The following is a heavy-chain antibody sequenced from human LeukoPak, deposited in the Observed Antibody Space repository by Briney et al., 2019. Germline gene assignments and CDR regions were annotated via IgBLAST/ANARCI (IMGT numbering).Heavy chain of an antibody. J-gene: IGHJ4*02. CDR3: ARGPMVRGVTKPPGY. D-gene: IGHD3-10*01. CDR2: INPNSGGT. V-gene: IGHV1-2*02. CDR1: GYTFTGYY. Sequence: GASVTVSCKASGYTFTGYYMHWVRQAPGQGLEWMGWINPNSGGTNYAQKFQGRVTMTRDTSISTAYMELSRLRSDDTAVYYCARGPMVRGVTKPPGYWGQGTLVTVSS.